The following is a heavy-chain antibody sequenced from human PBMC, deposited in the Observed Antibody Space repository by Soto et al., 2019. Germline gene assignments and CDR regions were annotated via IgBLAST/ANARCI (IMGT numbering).Heavy chain of an antibody. J-gene: IGHJ3*02. CDR1: GFTFDDYA. Sequence: SLKISCAASGFTFDDYAMHWVRQAPGKGLEWVSGISWNSGSIGYADSVKGRFTISRDNAKNSLYLQMNSLRAEDTALYYFANLDPYSSSSGYSFDIWGQGTMVTVSS. D-gene: IGHD6-6*01. V-gene: IGHV3-9*01. CDR2: ISWNSGSI. CDR3: ANLDPYSSSSGYSFDI.